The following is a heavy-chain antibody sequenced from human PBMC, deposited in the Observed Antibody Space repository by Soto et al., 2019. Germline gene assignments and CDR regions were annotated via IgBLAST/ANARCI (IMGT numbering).Heavy chain of an antibody. CDR1: GGSISSYY. CDR2: IYYSGST. D-gene: IGHD6-19*01. Sequence: PSETLSLTCTFSGGSISSYYWSWIRQPPGKGLEWIGYIYYSGSTNYNPSLKSRVTISVDTSKNQFSLKLSSVTAADTAVYYCARVGGYSSGWYDYWGQGTLVTVS. J-gene: IGHJ4*02. CDR3: ARVGGYSSGWYDY. V-gene: IGHV4-59*01.